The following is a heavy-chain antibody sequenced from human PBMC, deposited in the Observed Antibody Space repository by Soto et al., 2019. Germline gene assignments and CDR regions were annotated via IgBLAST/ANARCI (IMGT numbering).Heavy chain of an antibody. J-gene: IGHJ4*02. Sequence: GASVKVSCKASGGTFSSYAISWVRQAPGQGLEWMGGIIPIFGTANYAQKFQGRVTITADESTSTAYMELSSLRSEDTAVYYCAGNGDGYNLFGFLIFDYWGQGTLVTVSS. V-gene: IGHV1-69*13. CDR3: AGNGDGYNLFGFLIFDY. CDR2: IIPIFGTA. D-gene: IGHD2-21*01. CDR1: GGTFSSYA.